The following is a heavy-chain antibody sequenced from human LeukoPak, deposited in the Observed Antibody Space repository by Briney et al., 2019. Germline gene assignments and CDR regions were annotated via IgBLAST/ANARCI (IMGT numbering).Heavy chain of an antibody. D-gene: IGHD5-12*01. J-gene: IGHJ3*02. Sequence: GGSLRLSCAASGFTFSSYNMNWVRQAPGNGLEWVSSISSSSSYIYYADSLKGRFTISRDNAKNSLYLQMNSLRAEDTAVYYCARSPWIVSTSDAFDIWGQGTMVTVSS. CDR1: GFTFSSYN. V-gene: IGHV3-21*01. CDR3: ARSPWIVSTSDAFDI. CDR2: ISSSSSYI.